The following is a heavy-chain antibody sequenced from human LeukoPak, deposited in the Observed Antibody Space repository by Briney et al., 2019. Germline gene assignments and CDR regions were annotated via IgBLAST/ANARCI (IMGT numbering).Heavy chain of an antibody. V-gene: IGHV2-5*02. D-gene: IGHD3-3*01. CDR3: AHRLPSGSPWAFGYFDY. Sequence: SGPTLVNPTQTLTLTCSFSGFSLTTSGVGVGWIRQSPGKALEWLALIYWDDDKRYSPSLRSRLTITKDTSKNQVVLTMTNMDPVDTATYYCAHRLPSGSPWAFGYFDYWGQGTLVTASS. CDR2: IYWDDDK. CDR1: GFSLTTSGVG. J-gene: IGHJ4*02.